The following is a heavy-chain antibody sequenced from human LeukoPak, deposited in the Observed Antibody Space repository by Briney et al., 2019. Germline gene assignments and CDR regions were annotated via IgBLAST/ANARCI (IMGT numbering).Heavy chain of an antibody. CDR1: GFTFSNYA. V-gene: IGHV3-23*01. CDR2: ISASGGTT. D-gene: IGHD2-2*01. CDR3: EGYCSSTSCYADY. J-gene: IGHJ4*02. Sequence: GGSLRLSCAASGFTFSNYAMTWVRQAPGKGLEWLSTISASGGTTSFADSVKGRFTISRDNSKNRLYLQMNSLRAEDTAVYYCEGYCSSTSCYADYWGQGTLVTVSS.